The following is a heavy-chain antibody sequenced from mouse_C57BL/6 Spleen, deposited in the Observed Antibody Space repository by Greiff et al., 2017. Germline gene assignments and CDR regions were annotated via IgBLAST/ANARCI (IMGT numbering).Heavy chain of an antibody. D-gene: IGHD2-4*01. J-gene: IGHJ3*01. CDR1: GYTFTDYN. CDR3: ARGYYDPWFAY. CDR2: INPNNGGT. V-gene: IGHV1-22*01. Sequence: EVQLQESGPELVKPGASVKMSCKASGYTFTDYNMHWVKQSHGKSLEWIGYINPNNGGTSYNQKFKGKATLTVNKSSSTAYMELRSLTSEDSAVYYCARGYYDPWFAYWGQGTLVTVSA.